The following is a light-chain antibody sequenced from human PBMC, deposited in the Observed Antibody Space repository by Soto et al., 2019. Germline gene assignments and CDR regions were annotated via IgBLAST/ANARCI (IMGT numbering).Light chain of an antibody. CDR3: QQRSNWPPA. J-gene: IGKJ1*01. CDR1: QSVSSY. V-gene: IGKV3-11*01. CDR2: DAS. Sequence: EIVMTQSPATLSVSPGESATLSCRASQSVSSYLAWYQQKPGQAPRLLMYDASNRATGIPARFSGSGSGTDFTLTISSLQPEDFAVYYCQQRSNWPPAFGQGTKVDIK.